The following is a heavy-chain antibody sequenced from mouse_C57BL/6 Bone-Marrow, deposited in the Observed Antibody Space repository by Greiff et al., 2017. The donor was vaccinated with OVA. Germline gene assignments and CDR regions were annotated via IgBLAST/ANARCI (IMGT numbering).Heavy chain of an antibody. V-gene: IGHV5-4*03. Sequence: EVKLVESGGGLVKPGGSLKLSCAASGFTFSSYAMSWVRQTPEKRLEWVATISDGGSYTYYPDYVKGRFTISRDNAKNNLYLQMSHLKSEDTAMYYCARFYYYGSREFAYWGQGTLVTVSA. CDR3: ARFYYYGSREFAY. CDR2: ISDGGSYT. J-gene: IGHJ3*01. CDR1: GFTFSSYA. D-gene: IGHD1-1*01.